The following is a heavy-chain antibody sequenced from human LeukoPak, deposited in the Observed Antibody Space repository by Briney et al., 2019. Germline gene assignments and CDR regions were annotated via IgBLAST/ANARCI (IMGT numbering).Heavy chain of an antibody. V-gene: IGHV1-69*13. CDR1: GYTFTSYD. D-gene: IGHD3-10*01. CDR2: IIPIFGTA. CDR3: ARDLTMVQHWFDP. J-gene: IGHJ5*02. Sequence: SVKVSCKASGYTFTSYDINWVRQATGQGLEWMGGIIPIFGTANYAQKFQGRVTITADESTSTAYMELSSLRSEDTAVYYCARDLTMVQHWFDPWGQGTLVTVSS.